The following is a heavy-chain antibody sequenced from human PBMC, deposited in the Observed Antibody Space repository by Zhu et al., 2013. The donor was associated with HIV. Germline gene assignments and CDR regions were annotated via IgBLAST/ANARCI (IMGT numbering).Heavy chain of an antibody. CDR1: GGTFSSYT. Sequence: QVQLVQSGAEVKKPGSSVKVSCKASGGTFSSYTISWVRQAPGQGLEWMGRIIPILGIANYAQKFQGRVTITADKSTSTAYMELSSLRSEDTAVYYCARIFGVAANYYYGMDVWGQGTTVTVSS. D-gene: IGHD3-3*01. J-gene: IGHJ6*02. V-gene: IGHV1-69*02. CDR3: ARIFGVAANYYYGMDV. CDR2: IIPILGIA.